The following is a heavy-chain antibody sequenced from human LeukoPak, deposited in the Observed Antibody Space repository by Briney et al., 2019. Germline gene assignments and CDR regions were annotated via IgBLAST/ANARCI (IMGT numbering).Heavy chain of an antibody. CDR2: ISDDGSNK. J-gene: IGHJ4*02. V-gene: IGHV3-30*04. CDR1: GFTFSSYA. Sequence: PGGSLRLSCAASGFTFSSYAMHWVRQAPGKGLEWVAVISDDGSNKYYADSVKGRFTISRDNSKNTLYLQMNSLRSEDTAIYHCAKVREDRYYNSRGFYLDYWGQGTLVTVSS. D-gene: IGHD3-22*01. CDR3: AKVREDRYYNSRGFYLDY.